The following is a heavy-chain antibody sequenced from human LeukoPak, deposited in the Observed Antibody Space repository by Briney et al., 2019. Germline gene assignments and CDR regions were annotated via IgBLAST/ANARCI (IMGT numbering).Heavy chain of an antibody. CDR3: ARDRAYGALSWGNWFDP. Sequence: GASVTVSCKASGYTFTSYGISWVRQAPGQGLEWMGWISAYNGNTNYAQKLQGRVTMTTDTSTSTAYMELRSLRSDDTAVYYCARDRAYGALSWGNWFDPWGQGTLVTVSS. CDR1: GYTFTSYG. V-gene: IGHV1-18*01. D-gene: IGHD4-17*01. CDR2: ISAYNGNT. J-gene: IGHJ5*02.